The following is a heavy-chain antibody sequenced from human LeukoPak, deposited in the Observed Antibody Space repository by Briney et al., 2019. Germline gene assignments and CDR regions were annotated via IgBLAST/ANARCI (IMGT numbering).Heavy chain of an antibody. CDR2: IKQDGGEK. D-gene: IGHD3-22*01. CDR1: GFTFSSYW. Sequence: GGSLRLSCAASGFTFSSYWMSWVRQPPGKGREWVANIKQDGGEKYYVDSVKGGFTISRDNAKNSLYLQMNSLRAEDTPVYYCARAFHYYDSSGAIDYWGQGTLVTVSS. CDR3: ARAFHYYDSSGAIDY. J-gene: IGHJ4*02. V-gene: IGHV3-7*01.